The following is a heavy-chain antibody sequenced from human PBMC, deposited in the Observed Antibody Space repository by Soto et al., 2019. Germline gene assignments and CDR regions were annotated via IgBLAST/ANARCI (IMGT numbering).Heavy chain of an antibody. CDR2: ISGSGGST. CDR1: GFTFSNYA. CDR3: AKDRRITMVRGVLRAFDS. V-gene: IGHV3-23*01. D-gene: IGHD3-10*01. Sequence: GGSLRLSCSASGFTFSNYAMSWVRRIPGKGLEWVSAISGSGGSTNYEDSVKGRFTISRDNSKSTLYLQMNSLRVDDTAVYYCAKDRRITMVRGVLRAFDSWGQGNLVTVSS. J-gene: IGHJ4*01.